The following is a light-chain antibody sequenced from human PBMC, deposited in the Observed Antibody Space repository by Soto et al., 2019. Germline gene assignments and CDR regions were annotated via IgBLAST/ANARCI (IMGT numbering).Light chain of an antibody. CDR2: DVS. J-gene: IGLJ2*01. CDR3: SSYTSSSTPVV. Sequence: QSVLTQPASVSGSPGQSITISCTGTSSDVGGYNYVSWYQQHPGKAPKLMIYDVSNRPSGVSNRFSGSKSGNTASLTISGPQAEDEAEYYCSSYTSSSTPVVFGGGTKLTVL. V-gene: IGLV2-14*01. CDR1: SSDVGGYNY.